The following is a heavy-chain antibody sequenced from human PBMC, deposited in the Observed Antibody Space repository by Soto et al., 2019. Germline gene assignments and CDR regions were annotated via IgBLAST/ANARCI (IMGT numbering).Heavy chain of an antibody. D-gene: IGHD3-10*01. CDR2: IYSGGST. J-gene: IGHJ4*02. V-gene: IGHV4-4*07. Sequence: QVQLQESGPGLVKPSETLSLSCGVSGGSISQYYRSWIRQPAGKGLEWIGRIYSGGSTNYNPSLESRVTRSVDTSKNKFCLKRSSVTAADTAVYYCARGPGGFGDFSLDYWGKGTLFTVSS. CDR3: ARGPGGFGDFSLDY. CDR1: GGSISQYY.